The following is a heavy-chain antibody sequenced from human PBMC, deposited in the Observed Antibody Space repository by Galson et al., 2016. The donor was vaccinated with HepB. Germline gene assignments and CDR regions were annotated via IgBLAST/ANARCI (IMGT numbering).Heavy chain of an antibody. J-gene: IGHJ6*02. D-gene: IGHD3-10*01. Sequence: SLRLSCAASGFTFSIYVMSWVRQAPGKGLEWVSAVSGSGNITYYADSVKGRFTISRDNSKNTLFLQMNSLRAEDTAGYYCARERWGITMVRGNGMDVWGQRTTVTVSS. V-gene: IGHV3-23*01. CDR2: VSGSGNIT. CDR1: GFTFSIYV. CDR3: ARERWGITMVRGNGMDV.